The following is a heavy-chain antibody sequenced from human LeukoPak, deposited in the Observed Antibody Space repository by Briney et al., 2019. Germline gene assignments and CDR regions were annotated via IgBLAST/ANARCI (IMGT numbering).Heavy chain of an antibody. CDR3: VKDQTVVVTAILSY. Sequence: TGGSLRLSCSASGFTFSSYAMHWVRQAPGKGLEYVSAISANGGSTYYADSVKGRFTISRDNSKNTLYLQMSSLRAEDTAVYYCVKDQTVVVTAILSYWGQGTLVTVSS. CDR1: GFTFSSYA. D-gene: IGHD2-21*02. V-gene: IGHV3-64D*09. CDR2: ISANGGST. J-gene: IGHJ4*02.